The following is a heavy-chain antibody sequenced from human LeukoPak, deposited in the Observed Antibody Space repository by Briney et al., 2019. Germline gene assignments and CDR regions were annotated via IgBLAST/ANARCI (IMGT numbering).Heavy chain of an antibody. V-gene: IGHV3-7*01. CDR2: TNQDGSKN. CDR3: ATTVAGYPDDYFDY. CDR1: EFTFSNYW. D-gene: IGHD6-19*01. J-gene: IGHJ4*02. Sequence: GGSLRLSCAASEFTFSNYWMSWVRQAPGKGLERVAHTNQDGSKNYYVDSVRGRFAISRDNAKNSLYLQMNSLRAEDTAVYYCATTVAGYPDDYFDYWGQGTLVTVSS.